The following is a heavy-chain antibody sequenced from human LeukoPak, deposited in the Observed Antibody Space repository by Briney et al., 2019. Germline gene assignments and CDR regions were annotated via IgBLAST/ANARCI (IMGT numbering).Heavy chain of an antibody. CDR2: IDPTTGGT. CDR3: ARPEYRYGYLLDY. J-gene: IGHJ4*02. CDR1: GYPFSGHN. D-gene: IGHD5-18*01. Sequence: EASVKVSCKASGYPFSGHNIHWVRQAPGQGLEWVGWIDPTTGGTNYAQRFQGRVTLTRDTSITTAYMELNSPTSDDTAVYFCARPEYRYGYLLDYWGQGTLITVSS. V-gene: IGHV1-2*02.